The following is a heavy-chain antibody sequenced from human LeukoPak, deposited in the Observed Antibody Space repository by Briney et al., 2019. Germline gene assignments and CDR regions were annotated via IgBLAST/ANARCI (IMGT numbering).Heavy chain of an antibody. J-gene: IGHJ5*02. CDR2: IIPIFGTA. CDR1: GYTFTSYG. Sequence: SVTVSCKASGYTFTSYGISWVRQAPGQGLEWMGGIIPIFGTANYAQKFQGRVTITTDESTSTAYMELSSLRSEDTAAYYCARDNYAGANWFDPWGQGTLVTVSS. V-gene: IGHV1-69*05. CDR3: ARDNYAGANWFDP. D-gene: IGHD1-7*01.